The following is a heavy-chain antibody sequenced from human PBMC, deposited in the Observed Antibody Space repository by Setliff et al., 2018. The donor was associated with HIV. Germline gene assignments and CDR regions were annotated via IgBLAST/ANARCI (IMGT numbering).Heavy chain of an antibody. J-gene: IGHJ4*02. D-gene: IGHD3-10*02. V-gene: IGHV3-23*01. CDR1: GFTFSSNA. Sequence: PGGSLRLSCAASGFTFSSNAMSWVRQAPGKGLEWVSGMTNNGGTTYYAESVKGRFTISRDSSRDTLYLQMNSLRVEDTAVYYCVKVSRGTVVRGVILVGYFDYWGQGTLVTVSS. CDR3: VKVSRGTVVRGVILVGYFDY. CDR2: MTNNGGTT.